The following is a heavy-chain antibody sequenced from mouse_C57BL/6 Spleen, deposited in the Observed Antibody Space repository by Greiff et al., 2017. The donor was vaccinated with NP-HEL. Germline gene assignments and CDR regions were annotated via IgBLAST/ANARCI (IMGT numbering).Heavy chain of an antibody. V-gene: IGHV1-69*01. D-gene: IGHD1-1*01. Sequence: QVQLQQPGAELVMPGASVKLSCKASGYTFTSYWMHWVKQRPGQGLEWIGEIDPSDSYTNYNQKFKGKSTLTVDKSSSTAYMQLSSLTSEDSAVYYCARCYYGSSYRFDYWGQSTTLTVSS. CDR1: GYTFTSYW. CDR2: IDPSDSYT. J-gene: IGHJ2*01. CDR3: ARCYYGSSYRFDY.